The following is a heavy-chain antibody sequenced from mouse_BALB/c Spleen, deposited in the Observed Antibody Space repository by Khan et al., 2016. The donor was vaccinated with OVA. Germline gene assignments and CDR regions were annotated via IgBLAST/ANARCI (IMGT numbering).Heavy chain of an antibody. CDR2: ISNGGGST. CDR3: ARRAADGYYAY. V-gene: IGHV5-12-2*01. J-gene: IGHJ3*01. CDR1: GFTFSSYT. D-gene: IGHD2-3*01. Sequence: EVELVESGGGLVQPGGSLKVSCAASGFTFSSYTMSWVRQTPEKRLEWVAYISNGGGSTYYRDTVKGRFTISRDNAKNTLYLQMSSLKSEDTAMYYCARRAADGYYAYWGQGTLDTVSA.